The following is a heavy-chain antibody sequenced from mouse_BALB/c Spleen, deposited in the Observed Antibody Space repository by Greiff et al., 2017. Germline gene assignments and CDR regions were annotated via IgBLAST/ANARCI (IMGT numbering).Heavy chain of an antibody. CDR3: ARPSYYYGSYWYFDV. J-gene: IGHJ1*01. CDR2: ISYDGSN. V-gene: IGHV3-6*02. CDR1: GYSITSGYY. Sequence: EVQLVESGPGLVKPSQSLSLTCSVTGYSITSGYYWNWIRQFPGNKLEWMGYISYDGSNNYNPSLKNRISITRDTSKNQFFLKLNSVTTEDTATYYCARPSYYYGSYWYFDVWGAGTTVTVSS. D-gene: IGHD1-1*01.